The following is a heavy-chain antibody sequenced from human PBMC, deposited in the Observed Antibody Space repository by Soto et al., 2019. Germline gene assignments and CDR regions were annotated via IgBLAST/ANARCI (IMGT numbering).Heavy chain of an antibody. CDR1: GFTFDDYA. V-gene: IGHV3-9*01. D-gene: IGHD1-7*01. CDR2: ISWNSGSI. CDR3: AKDGTTGHYYYYGMDV. Sequence: SLRLSCAASGFTFDDYAIHWVRQAPGKGLEWGSGISWNSGSIGYAYSVKGRLTISSDNAKNSLYLQMNSLRAEDTALYYGAKDGTTGHYYYYGMDVWGKGTTVRVSS. J-gene: IGHJ6*04.